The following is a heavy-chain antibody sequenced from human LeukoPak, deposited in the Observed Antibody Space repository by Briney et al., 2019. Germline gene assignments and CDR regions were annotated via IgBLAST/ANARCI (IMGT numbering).Heavy chain of an antibody. D-gene: IGHD6-19*01. CDR3: AKTLAGQWLVPAFDY. V-gene: IGHV3-23*01. Sequence: PGGSLRLSCAGSGFTFSSYAMSWVRQAPGKGLEWVSAISGSGGSTYYADSVKGRFTISRDNSKNTLYLQMNSLRAEDTAVYYCAKTLAGQWLVPAFDYWGQGTLVTVSS. CDR1: GFTFSSYA. J-gene: IGHJ4*02. CDR2: ISGSGGST.